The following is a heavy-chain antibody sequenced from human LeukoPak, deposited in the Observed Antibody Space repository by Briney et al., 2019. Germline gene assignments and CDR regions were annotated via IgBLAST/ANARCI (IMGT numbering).Heavy chain of an antibody. Sequence: GESLKISCKGSGYSFTSYWIGWVRQMPGKGLEWMGIIYPGDSDTRYSPSFQGQVTISAAHSTSTAYLQWSSLKASDTAMYYCARIVVVPAAILGEYYYYMDVWGKGTTVSVSS. CDR2: IYPGDSDT. CDR3: ARIVVVPAAILGEYYYYMDV. V-gene: IGHV5-51*01. D-gene: IGHD2-2*02. J-gene: IGHJ6*03. CDR1: GYSFTSYW.